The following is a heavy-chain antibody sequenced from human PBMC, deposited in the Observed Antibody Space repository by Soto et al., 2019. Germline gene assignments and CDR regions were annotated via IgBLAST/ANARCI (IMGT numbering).Heavy chain of an antibody. J-gene: IGHJ6*03. D-gene: IGHD2-2*01. V-gene: IGHV3-11*01. CDR1: GFTFSDYY. Sequence: GGSLRLSCAASGFTFSDYYMSWIRQAPGKGLEWVSYISSSGSTIYHADSVKGRFTISRDNAKNSLYLQMNSLRAEDTAVYYCARDPHALYYYYYMDVWGKGTTVTVSS. CDR2: ISSSGSTI. CDR3: ARDPHALYYYYYMDV.